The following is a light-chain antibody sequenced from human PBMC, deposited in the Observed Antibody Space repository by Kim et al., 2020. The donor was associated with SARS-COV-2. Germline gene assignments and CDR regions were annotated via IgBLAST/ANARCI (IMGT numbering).Light chain of an antibody. Sequence: PGKPARTTCGGNNIGSKGVHWYQQKPGQAPVKVIYYDSDRPSGIPERFSGSNSGNTATLTISRVEAGDEADYYCQVWDSSSDHRGVFGGGTQLTVL. CDR1: NIGSKG. V-gene: IGLV3-21*04. CDR2: YDS. CDR3: QVWDSSSDHRGV. J-gene: IGLJ2*01.